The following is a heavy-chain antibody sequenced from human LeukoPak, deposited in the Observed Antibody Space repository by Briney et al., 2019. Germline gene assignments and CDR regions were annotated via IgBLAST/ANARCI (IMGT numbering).Heavy chain of an antibody. CDR1: GGSISSGGYS. Sequence: SETLSLTCAASGGSISSGGYSWSWIRQPPGKGLEWIGYIYHSGSTYYNPSLKSRVTISVDRSKNQFSLKLSSVTAADTAVYYCARHLTYYYDSSGYYMAGYFDYWGQGTLVTVSS. V-gene: IGHV4-30-2*01. D-gene: IGHD3-22*01. J-gene: IGHJ4*02. CDR3: ARHLTYYYDSSGYYMAGYFDY. CDR2: IYHSGST.